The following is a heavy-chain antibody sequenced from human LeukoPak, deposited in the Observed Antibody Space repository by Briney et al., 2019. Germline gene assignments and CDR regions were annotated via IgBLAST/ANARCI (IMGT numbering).Heavy chain of an antibody. V-gene: IGHV4-4*02. CDR1: GGSISSSNW. Sequence: SETLSLTCAVSGGSISSSNWWSWVRQPPGKGLEWIGEIYHSGSTNYNPSLKSRVTISVDKSKNQFSLKLSSVTAADTAVYYCARDPGFLPRQPWFDPWGQGTLLIICS. D-gene: IGHD2/OR15-2a*01. CDR2: IYHSGST. J-gene: IGHJ5*02. CDR3: ARDPGFLPRQPWFDP.